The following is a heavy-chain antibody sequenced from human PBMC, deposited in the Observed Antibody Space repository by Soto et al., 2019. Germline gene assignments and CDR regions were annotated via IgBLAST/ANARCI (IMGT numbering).Heavy chain of an antibody. CDR3: ARVLRGAEYAYGRDV. V-gene: IGHV4-61*01. CDR1: GDSVISVRYF. D-gene: IGHD4-17*01. J-gene: IGHJ6*02. CDR2: IYDNGGT. Sequence: QVQLQESGPGLVKPSETLSLACSVSGDSVISVRYFWSWIRQPPGKELEWIGHIYDNGGTSYNPSLESRVTISIDTSQNQFSLKLRTLTAADAAVYYCARVLRGAEYAYGRDVWGQGTTVTVSS.